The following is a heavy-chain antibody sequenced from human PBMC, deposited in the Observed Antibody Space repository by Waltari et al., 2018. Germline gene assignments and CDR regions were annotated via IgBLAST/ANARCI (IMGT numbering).Heavy chain of an antibody. CDR1: GFTFVSPW. CDR3: ARQGWYFDL. V-gene: IGHV3-7*01. CDR2: IKPDGNDK. J-gene: IGHJ2*01. Sequence: EVQLEESGGGSVQPGGSLRLSCAASGFTFVSPWLPWVRQSPGKGLEWVANIKPDGNDKYYVDSVKGRFTISRDNAKNSLYLQMNSLRVEDTAVYYCARQGWYFDLWGRGTLVTVSS.